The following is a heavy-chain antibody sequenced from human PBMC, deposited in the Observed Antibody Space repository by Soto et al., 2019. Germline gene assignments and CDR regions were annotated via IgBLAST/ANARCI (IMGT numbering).Heavy chain of an antibody. Sequence: SETLSLTCTVSGGSISSYYWSWIRQPPGKGKEWIGSIYYSGSTYYNPSLKIRVTISVDMSKNQFSLKLSSVTAAVTAVYYCRSVFTPALYSSSGNYYYYGMDVWGQGTTVTVSS. CDR2: IYYSGST. D-gene: IGHD6-6*01. V-gene: IGHV4-59*05. CDR1: GGSISSYY. CDR3: RSVFTPALYSSSGNYYYYGMDV. J-gene: IGHJ6*02.